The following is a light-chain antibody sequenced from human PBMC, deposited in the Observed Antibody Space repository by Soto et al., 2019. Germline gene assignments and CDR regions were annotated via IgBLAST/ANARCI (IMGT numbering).Light chain of an antibody. CDR3: QSYDSSPRGV. CDR1: SSNIGAGYD. V-gene: IGLV1-40*01. Sequence: QSVLTQPPSVSGAPGQRVTISCTGSSSNIGAGYDVHWYQQLPGTAPKLLIYANINRPSGVPDRFSGSKSGTSASLAITGLQAEDEADYYCQSYDSSPRGVFGGGTKLTVL. CDR2: ANI. J-gene: IGLJ2*01.